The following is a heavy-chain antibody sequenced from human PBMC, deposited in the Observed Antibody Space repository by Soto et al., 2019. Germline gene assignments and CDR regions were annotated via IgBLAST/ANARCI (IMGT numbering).Heavy chain of an antibody. D-gene: IGHD2-15*01. CDR3: ARDQPYSYYYYYYGMDV. V-gene: IGHV1-69*13. CDR2: IIPIFGTA. CDR1: GGTFSSYA. Sequence: SVKVSCKASGGTFSSYAISWVRQAPGQGLEWMGGIIPIFGTANYAQKFQGRVTITADESTSTAYMELSSLRSEDTAVYYCARDQPYSYYYYYYGMDVWGQGTTVTVSS. J-gene: IGHJ6*02.